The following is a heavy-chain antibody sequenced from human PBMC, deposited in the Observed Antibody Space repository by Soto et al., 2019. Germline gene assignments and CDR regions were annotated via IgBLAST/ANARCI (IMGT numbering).Heavy chain of an antibody. CDR1: RDTFNKYA. V-gene: IGHV1-69*01. CDR2: IIPIFSSR. J-gene: IGHJ6*02. Sequence: QVQLVQSGAEVKTPGSSVKVSCKTSRDTFNKYAFNWVRQAPGQGLEWMGWIIPIFSSRNYAEKFQGRVPITADDSTSTAYMELRSLRFEDTAVYCCARGETYVGVWGQGTTVTVSS. D-gene: IGHD3-10*02. CDR3: ARGETYVGV.